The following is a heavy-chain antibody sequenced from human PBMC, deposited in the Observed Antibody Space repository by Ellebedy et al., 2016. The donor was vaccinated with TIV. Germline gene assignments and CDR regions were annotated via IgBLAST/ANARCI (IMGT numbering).Heavy chain of an antibody. CDR3: VKIMIKDGGGTRTDAFDV. V-gene: IGHV2-5*04. D-gene: IGHD3-16*01. CDR1: GFSLTATGEG. Sequence: SGPTLVKPTETLTLTCTFSGFSLTATGEGVGWVRQPPGKALDWLAIIYWDNDDRYSSSMRSRLRITKDTSRREVVLTMTNKDPVDTGTYYCVKIMIKDGGGTRTDAFDVWGQGILVTV. CDR2: IYWDNDD. J-gene: IGHJ3*01.